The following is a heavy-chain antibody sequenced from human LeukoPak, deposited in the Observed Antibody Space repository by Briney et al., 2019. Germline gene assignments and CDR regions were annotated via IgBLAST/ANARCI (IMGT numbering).Heavy chain of an antibody. CDR2: ISGSGGST. Sequence: GGSLRLSCAASGFTFSSYGMSWVRQAPGKGLEWVSAISGSGGSTYYADSVKGRFTISRDNSKNTLYLQMNSLRAEDAAIYYCAKGRTGFSYGYGIDYWGQGTLVTVSS. D-gene: IGHD5-18*01. CDR3: AKGRTGFSYGYGIDY. V-gene: IGHV3-23*01. J-gene: IGHJ4*02. CDR1: GFTFSSYG.